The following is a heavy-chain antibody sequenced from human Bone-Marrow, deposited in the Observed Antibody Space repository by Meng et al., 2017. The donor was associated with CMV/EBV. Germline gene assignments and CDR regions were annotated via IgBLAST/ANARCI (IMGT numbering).Heavy chain of an antibody. Sequence: ASVKVSCKASGYTFTGYYMHWVRQAPGQGLEWMGWINPNSGGTNYAQKFQGRVTMTRDTSISTAYMELSRLRSDDTAVYYCAREGGSGSYGLNWFVPWGQGPRVTCSS. J-gene: IGHJ5*02. CDR3: AREGGSGSYGLNWFVP. CDR2: INPNSGGT. V-gene: IGHV1-2*02. CDR1: GYTFTGYY. D-gene: IGHD1-26*01.